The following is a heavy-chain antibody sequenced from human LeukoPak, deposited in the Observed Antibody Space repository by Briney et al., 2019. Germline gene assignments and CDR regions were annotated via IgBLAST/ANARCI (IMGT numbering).Heavy chain of an antibody. CDR2: IYYSGST. Sequence: PSETLSLTCTVSGGSISSYYWSWIRQPPGKGLEWIGYIYYSGSTNYNPSLKSRVTISVDTSKNQFSLKLSSVTAADTAVYYCARLPYSGSYSRYFDLWGRGALVTVSS. CDR1: GGSISSYY. D-gene: IGHD1-26*01. J-gene: IGHJ2*01. V-gene: IGHV4-59*01. CDR3: ARLPYSGSYSRYFDL.